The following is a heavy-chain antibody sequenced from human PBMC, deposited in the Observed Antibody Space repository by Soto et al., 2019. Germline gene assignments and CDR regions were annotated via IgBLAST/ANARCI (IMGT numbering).Heavy chain of an antibody. CDR1: TFIFTNYA. J-gene: IGHJ4*02. D-gene: IGHD6-13*01. Sequence: GGSLRLSCAASTFIFTNYAMSWVRQAPGEGLEWVSAISGSGGTTYYAESVKGRFSISRDNSKNTLYLHLNSLRVEDTAIYYCATISDRGIAAALDFWGQGTLVTVSS. V-gene: IGHV3-23*01. CDR2: ISGSGGTT. CDR3: ATISDRGIAAALDF.